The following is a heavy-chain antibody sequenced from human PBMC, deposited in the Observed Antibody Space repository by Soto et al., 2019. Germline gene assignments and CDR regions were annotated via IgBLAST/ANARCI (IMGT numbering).Heavy chain of an antibody. CDR1: GFTFSSFG. CDR2: LSPNGAST. V-gene: IGHV3-23*01. Sequence: EVHLLESGGGLVQPGGSLRLSCAASGFTFSSFGMNWVRQAPGKGLEWVSSLSPNGASTYYADSVNGRFTISRDNAKNPLFLQMDSLRAEDTAVYFCAKSKDSTIFGVVIYYFDTWGQGALVTVSP. D-gene: IGHD3-3*01. CDR3: AKSKDSTIFGVVIYYFDT. J-gene: IGHJ4*02.